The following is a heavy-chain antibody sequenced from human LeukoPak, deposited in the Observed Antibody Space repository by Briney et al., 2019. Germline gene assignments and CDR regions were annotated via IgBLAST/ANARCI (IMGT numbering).Heavy chain of an antibody. CDR1: GDSVSSNSAA. Sequence: SQTLSLTCAISGDSVSSNSAAWNWIRQSPSRGLEWLGRTYYRSKWYNDYAVSVKSRITINPDTSKNQFSLQLNSVTPEDTAVYYCARDLGIQLWGMRPSSPDYWGQGTLVTVSS. CDR3: ARDLGIQLWGMRPSSPDY. V-gene: IGHV6-1*01. CDR2: TYYRSKWYN. D-gene: IGHD5-18*01. J-gene: IGHJ4*02.